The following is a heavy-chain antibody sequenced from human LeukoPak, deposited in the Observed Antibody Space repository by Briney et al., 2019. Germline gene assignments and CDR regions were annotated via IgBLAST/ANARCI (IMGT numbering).Heavy chain of an antibody. Sequence: ASVKVSCKASGYTFTGYYMHWVRQAPGQGLEWMGRINPNSGGTNYAQKFQGRVTMTRDTSISTAYMELSRLRSDDTAVYYCATYSSFYYYYYMDVWGEGTTVTVSS. CDR1: GYTFTGYY. V-gene: IGHV1-2*06. D-gene: IGHD6-6*01. CDR3: ATYSSFYYYYYMDV. J-gene: IGHJ6*03. CDR2: INPNSGGT.